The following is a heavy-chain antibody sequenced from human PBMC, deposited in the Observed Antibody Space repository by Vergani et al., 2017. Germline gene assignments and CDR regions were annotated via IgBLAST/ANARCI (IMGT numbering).Heavy chain of an antibody. CDR3: AKDMGGFGSLDPQVDY. CDR2: IIPILGIA. Sequence: QVQLVQSGAEVKKPGSSVKVSCKASGGTFSSYTISWVRQAPGQGLEWMGRIIPILGIANYAQKFQGRVTITADKSTSTAYMELSSLRTEDTALYYCAKDMGGFGSLDPQVDYWGQGTLVTVSS. V-gene: IGHV1-69*08. D-gene: IGHD3-16*01. J-gene: IGHJ4*02. CDR1: GGTFSSYT.